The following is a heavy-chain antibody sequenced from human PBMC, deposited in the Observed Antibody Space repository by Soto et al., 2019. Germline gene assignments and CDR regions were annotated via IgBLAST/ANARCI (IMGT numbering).Heavy chain of an antibody. Sequence: PGGSLRLSCAASGFTFSNYAMSWVRQAPGKGLEWVSGISGSGGNTYNADSVKGRFTISRDNSKNTLYLDMISLRAEDTAVYYCARGLSIAAAGTFDYWGQGTLVTVSS. CDR3: ARGLSIAAAGTFDY. CDR1: GFTFSNYA. V-gene: IGHV3-23*01. D-gene: IGHD6-13*01. CDR2: ISGSGGNT. J-gene: IGHJ4*02.